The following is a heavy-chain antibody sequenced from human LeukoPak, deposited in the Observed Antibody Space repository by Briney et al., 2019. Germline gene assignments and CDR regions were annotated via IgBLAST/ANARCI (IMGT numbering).Heavy chain of an antibody. J-gene: IGHJ4*02. V-gene: IGHV4-34*01. CDR1: GGSFSGYY. Sequence: SETLPLPCAVYGGSFSGYYWSWIRQPPGKGLEWIGEIHHSGSTNHNPSLKCRVTTSVDTSKNQFSLKLSSVHASDTSVYYCVRDGQQWLALYYFDYWSQGTLVTVSS. D-gene: IGHD6-19*01. CDR2: IHHSGST. CDR3: VRDGQQWLALYYFDY.